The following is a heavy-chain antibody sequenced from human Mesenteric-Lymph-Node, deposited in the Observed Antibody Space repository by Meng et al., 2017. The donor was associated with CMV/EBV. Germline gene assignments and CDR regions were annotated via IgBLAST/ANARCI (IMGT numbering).Heavy chain of an antibody. CDR2: INHSGST. V-gene: IGHV4-34*01. CDR1: SGSFSGYD. J-gene: IGHJ4*02. D-gene: IGHD4-23*01. CDR3: AKHQRWLNCEGGFNY. Sequence: VLLQQWGVELLEPSGTLSLTCAVYSGSFSGYDWSGSRQPPGKGLEWIGEINHSGSTNYNPSLKSRVTIAVDTSKNQFSVKLSSVTAADTAVYYCAKHQRWLNCEGGFNYWGQGTLVTVSS.